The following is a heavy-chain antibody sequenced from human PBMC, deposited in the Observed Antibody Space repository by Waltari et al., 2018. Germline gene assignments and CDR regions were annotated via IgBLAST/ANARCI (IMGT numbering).Heavy chain of an antibody. V-gene: IGHV2-5*02. CDR1: GFSITTPGEG. D-gene: IGHD3-22*01. CDR3: VHRQPGPRAYNYDTKGYYFNY. CDR2: VHWDDDK. J-gene: IGHJ4*02. Sequence: QITLNESGPTLVKPTQTLMLTCSFSGFSITTPGEGGAWSRQPPGRALEWLALVHWDDDKRYSPFFKNRLTITKDTFKNQVVLTVTNMDPVDTATYYCVHRQPGPRAYNYDTKGYYFNYWGQGSLVTVSS.